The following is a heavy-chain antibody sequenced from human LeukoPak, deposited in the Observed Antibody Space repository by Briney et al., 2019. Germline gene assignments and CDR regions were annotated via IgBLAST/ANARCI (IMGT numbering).Heavy chain of an antibody. CDR1: GFTFSSYS. J-gene: IGHJ4*02. CDR3: AREPTGDY. CDR2: ISSGGTFM. D-gene: IGHD1-1*01. V-gene: IGHV3-21*01. Sequence: GGSLRLSCAGSGFTFSSYSINWVRQAPGKGLEWVSSISSGGTFMYYADSVKGRFTISRDNAKKSVFLQMNSLRAEDSAVYYCAREPTGDYWGQGMLVTVSS.